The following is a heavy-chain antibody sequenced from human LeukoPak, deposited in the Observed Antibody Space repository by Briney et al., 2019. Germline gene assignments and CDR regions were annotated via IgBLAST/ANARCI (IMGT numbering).Heavy chain of an antibody. Sequence: GESLKISCKGSGYSFTSYWIGWVRQIPGKGLEWMGIIYPGDSDTRYSPSFQGQVTISADKSISTAYLQWSSLKASDTAMYYCARRRVYYDSSGYLYYFDCWGQGTLVTVSS. CDR1: GYSFTSYW. D-gene: IGHD3-22*01. CDR2: IYPGDSDT. J-gene: IGHJ4*02. CDR3: ARRRVYYDSSGYLYYFDC. V-gene: IGHV5-51*01.